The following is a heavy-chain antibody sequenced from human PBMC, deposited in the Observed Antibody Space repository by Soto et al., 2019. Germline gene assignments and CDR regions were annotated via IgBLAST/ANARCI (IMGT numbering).Heavy chain of an antibody. Sequence: QVQLVQSGAEVKKPGASVKVSCKASTYTFTNYDINWFRQATGQGLEWMGWMNPTNGNTGYAQNFQGRVTMTRSTSITSAYMELSSLRYEDRAVYSCAKGPRNWGVDYWGQGTLVTVSS. V-gene: IGHV1-8*01. J-gene: IGHJ4*02. CDR1: TYTFTNYD. CDR2: MNPTNGNT. D-gene: IGHD7-27*01. CDR3: AKGPRNWGVDY.